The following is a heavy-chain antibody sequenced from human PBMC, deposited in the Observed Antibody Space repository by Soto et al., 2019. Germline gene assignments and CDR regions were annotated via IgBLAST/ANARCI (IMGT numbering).Heavy chain of an antibody. CDR2: IIPISDTT. CDR3: ARSQGSSTSLEIYYYYYYGMDV. V-gene: IGHV1-69*01. D-gene: IGHD2-2*01. CDR1: GGTFSSYA. Sequence: QVQLVQSGAEVKKPGSSVKVSCKASGGTFSSYAISWVRQAPGQGLEWMGGIIPISDTTNYAQKFQGRATITADESTSTAYMELSSLRSKDTAVYYCARSQGSSTSLEIYYYYYYGMDVWGQGTTVTVSS. J-gene: IGHJ6*02.